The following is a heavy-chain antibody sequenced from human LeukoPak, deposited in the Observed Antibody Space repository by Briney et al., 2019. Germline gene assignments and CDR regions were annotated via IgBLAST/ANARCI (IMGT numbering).Heavy chain of an antibody. CDR1: GFTFSSYA. CDR3: AKEIPVAVYFDY. D-gene: IGHD2-2*01. V-gene: IGHV3-23*01. J-gene: IGHJ4*02. Sequence: GGSLRLSCAASGFTFSSYAMSWVRQAPGKGLEWVAAITGSGRNAYYADSVKGRFTVSRDNSKNTMWLQMNSLRAEDTAVYYCAKEIPVAVYFDYWGQGTLVTVSS. CDR2: ITGSGRNA.